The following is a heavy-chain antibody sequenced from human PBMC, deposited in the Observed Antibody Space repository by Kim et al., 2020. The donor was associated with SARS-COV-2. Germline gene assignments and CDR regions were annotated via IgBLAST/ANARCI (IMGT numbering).Heavy chain of an antibody. CDR3: ASLFPQLITFGGVIPWNAFVV. Sequence: GGSLRLSCAASGFTFSSYEMNWVRQAPGKGLQWVPYISSSGSTIHHADPVKGRFTTSRDNAKNSLYLQLNSLRAEDTAVYYCASLFPQLITFGGVIPWNAFVVWGQGAIVTDAS. V-gene: IGHV3-48*03. CDR2: ISSSGSTI. D-gene: IGHD3-16*02. CDR1: GFTFSSYE. J-gene: IGHJ3*01.